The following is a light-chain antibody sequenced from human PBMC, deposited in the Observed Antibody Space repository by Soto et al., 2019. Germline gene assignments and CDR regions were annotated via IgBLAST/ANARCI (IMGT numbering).Light chain of an antibody. CDR3: QQYDNLPLT. J-gene: IGKJ4*01. CDR1: QDISNY. V-gene: IGKV1-33*01. Sequence: DIQMTQSPSSLSASVGDRVTITCQASQDISNYLNWYQQKPGKAPKLLIYDASNLETGVSSRFSGSGSRTDFTFTISSLQPEDIATYYCQQYDNLPLTFGGGTKVEIK. CDR2: DAS.